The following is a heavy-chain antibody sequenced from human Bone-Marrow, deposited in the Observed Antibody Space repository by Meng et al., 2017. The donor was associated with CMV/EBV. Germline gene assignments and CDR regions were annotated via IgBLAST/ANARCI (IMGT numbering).Heavy chain of an antibody. J-gene: IGHJ4*02. CDR1: GGSIYSGGYY. D-gene: IGHD3-22*01. CDR2: IHYSGST. V-gene: IGHV4-39*07. Sequence: GSLRLSCTVSGGSIYSGGYYWGWIRQPPGEGLEWIGSIHYSGSTYYNPSLKSRVTISLDRSKNQFSLKLSSVTAADTAVYYCARGRDYYDSSGYYYPSFDYWGQGTLVTVSS. CDR3: ARGRDYYDSSGYYYPSFDY.